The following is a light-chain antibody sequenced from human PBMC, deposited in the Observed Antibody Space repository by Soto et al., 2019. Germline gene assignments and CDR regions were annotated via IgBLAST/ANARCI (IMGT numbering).Light chain of an antibody. Sequence: QSALTQPASASGSPGQSITISCTGTSSDVGGYNYVSWYQQHPGKAPKLMIYDVSNRPSGVSNRFSGSKSGNTASLTISGLQAEDEADYYCSSYAGSSTPVVFGGGTQLTVL. CDR1: SSDVGGYNY. J-gene: IGLJ2*01. V-gene: IGLV2-14*01. CDR3: SSYAGSSTPVV. CDR2: DVS.